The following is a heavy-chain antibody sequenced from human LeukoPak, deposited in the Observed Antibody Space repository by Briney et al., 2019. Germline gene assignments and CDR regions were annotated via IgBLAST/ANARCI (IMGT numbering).Heavy chain of an antibody. CDR1: GSIFSSYA. CDR3: XXDXSCINDVCHGDXDY. D-gene: IGHD2-8*01. J-gene: IGHJ4*02. CDR2: ISGSGGST. Sequence: PGGSLRLSCAASGSIFSSYAMSWVRQAPGKGLEWVSTISGSGGSTYYADSVKGRFTISRDNSKNTVYLQMNSLRAEDTALYYXXXDXSCINDVCHGDXDYWGQGTLVTVSS. V-gene: IGHV3-23*01.